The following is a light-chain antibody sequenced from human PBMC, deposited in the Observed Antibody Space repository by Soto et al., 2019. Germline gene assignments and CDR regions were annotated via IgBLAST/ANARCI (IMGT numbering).Light chain of an antibody. V-gene: IGKV1-39*01. Sequence: DIQMTQSPSSLSASVGDRVSIACRASHSIRSDLNWYQQKPGKAPNLLIYAASTLQSGVPSRVSDSGSGTDFTLTIISLQTEDFATCYCQQSYTTPRTFGQGTKVEIK. CDR2: AAS. CDR3: QQSYTTPRT. CDR1: HSIRSD. J-gene: IGKJ1*01.